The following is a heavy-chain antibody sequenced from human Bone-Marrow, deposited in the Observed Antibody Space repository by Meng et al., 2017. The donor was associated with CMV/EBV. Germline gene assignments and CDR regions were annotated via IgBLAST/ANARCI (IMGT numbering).Heavy chain of an antibody. CDR2: ISGSGSGT. J-gene: IGHJ6*02. D-gene: IGHD2-2*01. V-gene: IGHV3-23*01. CDR1: GITFKFYA. CDR3: PKSSSTPGFFYGMAV. Sequence: GGSLRLSCAASGITFKFYAMSWVRQAPGKGLEWVSGISGSGSGTYYADSVKGRFTISRDNSKNTLYLQMNSLRGEDTAVYYCPKSSSTPGFFYGMAVWGQGHTVNVSS.